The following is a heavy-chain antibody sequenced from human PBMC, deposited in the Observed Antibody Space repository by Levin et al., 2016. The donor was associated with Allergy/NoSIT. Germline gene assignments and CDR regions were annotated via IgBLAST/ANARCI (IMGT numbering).Heavy chain of an antibody. V-gene: IGHV1-69*13. CDR1: GGSFTDYA. CDR2: IIPIFGAP. CDR3: TKGGPASGFWGDNNWFDP. D-gene: IGHD3-3*01. J-gene: IGHJ5*02. Sequence: SVKVSCKSSGGSFTDYAITWVRQAPGQGLEWMGGIIPIFGAPTYAQNLQGRMSITADESTSTAYMELSSLTSEDTAIYYCTKGGPASGFWGDNNWFDPWGQGALVTVSS.